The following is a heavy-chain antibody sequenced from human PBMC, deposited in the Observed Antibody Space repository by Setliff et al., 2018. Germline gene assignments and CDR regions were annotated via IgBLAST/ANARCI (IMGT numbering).Heavy chain of an antibody. V-gene: IGHV4-39*07. CDR2: IYYRGDS. CDR1: GGSVSDSTYS. Sequence: KPSETLSLTCTVSGGSVSDSTYSWGWVRQPPGKGLEWIGRIYYRGDSRYNPSLKSRVTMSVDASRNQFSLKLSSVTAADTAVYYCARGRGTAMVSIYQYYYMDVWGKGTTVTVSS. D-gene: IGHD5-18*01. CDR3: ARGRGTAMVSIYQYYYMDV. J-gene: IGHJ6*03.